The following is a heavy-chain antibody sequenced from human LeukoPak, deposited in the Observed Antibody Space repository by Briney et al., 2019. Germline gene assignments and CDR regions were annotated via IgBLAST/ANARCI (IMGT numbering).Heavy chain of an antibody. J-gene: IGHJ4*02. D-gene: IGHD3-22*01. CDR3: ARLTYYYDSNGYYGGPVSSYYFDY. CDR2: IYYSGST. V-gene: IGHV4-59*01. Sequence: SETLSLTCTVSGGSISSYYWSWIRQPPGKGLEWIGYIYYSGSTNYNPSLKSRVTISVDTSKNQFSLKLSSVTAADTAVYYCARLTYYYDSNGYYGGPVSSYYFDYWGQGTLVTVSS. CDR1: GGSISSYY.